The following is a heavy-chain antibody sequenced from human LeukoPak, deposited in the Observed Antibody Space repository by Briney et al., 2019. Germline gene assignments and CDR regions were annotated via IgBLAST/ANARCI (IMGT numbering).Heavy chain of an antibody. J-gene: IGHJ4*02. CDR3: AKGEYQLLFGY. V-gene: IGHV3-23*01. D-gene: IGHD2-2*01. CDR1: GFTFSSYA. Sequence: GGSLRLSCAASGFTFSSYAMSWVRQAPGKGLEWVSAISGSGGSTYYADSVKGRFTISRDNSKNTPYLQMNSLRAEDTAVYYCAKGEYQLLFGYWGQGTLVTVSS. CDR2: ISGSGGST.